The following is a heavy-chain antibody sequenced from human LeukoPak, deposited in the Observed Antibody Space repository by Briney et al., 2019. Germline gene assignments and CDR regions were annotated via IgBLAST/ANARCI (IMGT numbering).Heavy chain of an antibody. Sequence: PSETLSLTCAVSGGSISSGGYSWSWIRQPPGKGLEWIGYIYHSGSTYYNPSLKSRVTISVDRSKNQFSLKLSSVTAADTAVYYCARGAYYYGASGNSLNFDYWGQGTLVTVSS. V-gene: IGHV4-30-2*01. D-gene: IGHD3-10*01. J-gene: IGHJ4*02. CDR2: IYHSGST. CDR1: GGSISSGGYS. CDR3: ARGAYYYGASGNSLNFDY.